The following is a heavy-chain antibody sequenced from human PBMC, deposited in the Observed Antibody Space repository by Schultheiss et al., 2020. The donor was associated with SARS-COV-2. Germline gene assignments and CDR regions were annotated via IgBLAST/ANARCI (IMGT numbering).Heavy chain of an antibody. V-gene: IGHV3-21*04. CDR2: VSSSSGYI. J-gene: IGHJ3*02. CDR1: GFTFSDYS. D-gene: IGHD2-21*01. CDR3: ASELAYCGGDCYGGAFDI. Sequence: GESLKISCAASGFTFSDYSMNWVRQAPGKGLEWVSSVSSSSGYIYYADSVKGRFTISRDNAKNSLYLQMNSLRAEDTALYYCASELAYCGGDCYGGAFDIWGQGTMVTVSS.